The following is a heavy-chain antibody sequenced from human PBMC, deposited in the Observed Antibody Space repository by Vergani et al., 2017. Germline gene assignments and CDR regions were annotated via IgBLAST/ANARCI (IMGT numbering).Heavy chain of an antibody. CDR3: AKNVGRYSNFYYMDV. CDR1: RFTFDDYA. D-gene: IGHD4-11*01. Sequence: EALLVESGGGLVQPGRSLRLSCAASRFTFDDYAMHWVRQAPGKGLEWVSGISWNGGSIDYADSVKGRFTISRDNAKNSLYLQMNSLRAEDTALYYCAKNVGRYSNFYYMDVWGKGTTVTVSS. J-gene: IGHJ6*03. V-gene: IGHV3-9*01. CDR2: ISWNGGSI.